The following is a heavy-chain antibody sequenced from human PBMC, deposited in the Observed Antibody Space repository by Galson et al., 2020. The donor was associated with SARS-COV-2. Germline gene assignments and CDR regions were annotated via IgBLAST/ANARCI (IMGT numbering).Heavy chain of an antibody. CDR3: ARDFANYYDSRGGDD. J-gene: IGHJ4*02. Sequence: GGSLRLSCAASGFTFSSYGMHWVRQAPGKGLEWVAVIWYDGSNKYYADSVKGRFTISRDNSKNTLYLQMNSLRAEATAVYYCARDFANYYDSRGGDDWGQGTLVTVPS. V-gene: IGHV3-33*01. CDR1: GFTFSSYG. D-gene: IGHD3-22*01. CDR2: IWYDGSNK.